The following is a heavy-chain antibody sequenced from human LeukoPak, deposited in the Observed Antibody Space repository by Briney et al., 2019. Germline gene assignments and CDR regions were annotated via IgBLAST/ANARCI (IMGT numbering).Heavy chain of an antibody. CDR3: ARQGGYASPFDY. Sequence: SETLSLTCTVSGGSISSYYWSWIRQPPGKGLEWIGNIYNSGSTNYNPSLKSRVTISVDTSKKQFSLKLISVTAADTAVYYCARQGGYASPFDYWGQGTLVTVSS. V-gene: IGHV4-59*08. D-gene: IGHD5-12*01. CDR1: GGSISSYY. J-gene: IGHJ4*02. CDR2: IYNSGST.